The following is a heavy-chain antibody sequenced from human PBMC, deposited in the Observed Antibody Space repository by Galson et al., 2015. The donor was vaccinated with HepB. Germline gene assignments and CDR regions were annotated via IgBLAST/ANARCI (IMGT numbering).Heavy chain of an antibody. CDR3: ARELRYSGYDGHYGLDY. J-gene: IGHJ4*02. D-gene: IGHD5-12*01. CDR2: IIPILGIA. Sequence: SVKVSCKASGGTFSSYAISWVRQAPGQGLEWMGGIIPILGIANYAQKFQGRVTITADKSTSTAYMELSSLRSEDTAVYYCARELRYSGYDGHYGLDYWGQGTLVTISS. CDR1: GGTFSSYA. V-gene: IGHV1-69*10.